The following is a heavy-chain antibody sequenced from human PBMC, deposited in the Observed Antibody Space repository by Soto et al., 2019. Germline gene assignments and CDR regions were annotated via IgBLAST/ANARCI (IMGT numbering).Heavy chain of an antibody. V-gene: IGHV1-69*04. CDR2: IIPILGIA. Sequence: ASVKVSCKASGGTFSSYTISWVRQAPGQGLEWMGRIIPILGIANYAQKFQGRVTITADKSTSTAYMELSSLRPEDTAVYYCARDTLAYNWFDPWGQGTLVTVSS. CDR1: GGTFSSYT. J-gene: IGHJ5*02. CDR3: ARDTLAYNWFDP.